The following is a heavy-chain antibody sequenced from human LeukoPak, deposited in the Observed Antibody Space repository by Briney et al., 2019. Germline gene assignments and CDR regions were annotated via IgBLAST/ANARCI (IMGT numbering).Heavy chain of an antibody. Sequence: ASVKLSCKASGYTFTGYYMHWVRQAPGQRLEWMGRINPNSGGTNYAQKFQGRVTMTRDTSISTAYMELSRLRSDDTAGYYCAKDLRYSSGWYVNWGQGTLVTVSS. CDR2: INPNSGGT. V-gene: IGHV1-2*06. CDR1: GYTFTGYY. CDR3: AKDLRYSSGWYVN. J-gene: IGHJ4*02. D-gene: IGHD6-19*01.